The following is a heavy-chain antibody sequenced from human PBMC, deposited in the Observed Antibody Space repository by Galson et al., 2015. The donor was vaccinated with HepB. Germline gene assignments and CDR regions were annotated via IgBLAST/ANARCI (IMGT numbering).Heavy chain of an antibody. D-gene: IGHD4-23*01. CDR1: GYTFTSYS. J-gene: IGHJ4*02. Sequence: SVKVSCKASGYTFTSYSISWVRQAPGQGLEWMGWISAYNGNTNYAQKLQGRDTMTTDTSTSTAYMELRSLRSDDTAVYYCAILTTVVISNYWGQGTLVTVSS. V-gene: IGHV1-18*04. CDR3: AILTTVVISNY. CDR2: ISAYNGNT.